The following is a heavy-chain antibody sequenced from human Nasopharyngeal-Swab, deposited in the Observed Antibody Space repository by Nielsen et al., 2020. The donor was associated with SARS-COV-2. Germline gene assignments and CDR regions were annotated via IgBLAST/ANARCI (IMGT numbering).Heavy chain of an antibody. CDR3: AKDFGGSYGGMDV. CDR1: GFTFSSYG. V-gene: IGHV3-30*18. CDR2: ISYDGSNK. D-gene: IGHD1-26*01. J-gene: IGHJ6*02. Sequence: GESLKISCAASGFTFSSYGMHWVRQAPGKGLEWVAVISYDGSNKYYADSVKGRFTISRGNSKNTLYLQMNSLRAEDTAVYYCAKDFGGSYGGMDVWGQGTTVTVSS.